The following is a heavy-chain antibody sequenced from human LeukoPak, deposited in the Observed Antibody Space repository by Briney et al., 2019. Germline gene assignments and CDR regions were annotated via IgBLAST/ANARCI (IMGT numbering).Heavy chain of an antibody. Sequence: QAGGSLRLSCAASGFTFSSYAMSWVRQAPGKGLEWVSGISGSGSSTYYADSVKGRFNISGDNSKNMVYLQMNRLRADDTAVYHCAKEGYASSWYRFDYWGQGTLVTVSS. CDR3: AKEGYASSWYRFDY. V-gene: IGHV3-23*01. J-gene: IGHJ4*02. CDR1: GFTFSSYA. CDR2: ISGSGSST. D-gene: IGHD6-13*01.